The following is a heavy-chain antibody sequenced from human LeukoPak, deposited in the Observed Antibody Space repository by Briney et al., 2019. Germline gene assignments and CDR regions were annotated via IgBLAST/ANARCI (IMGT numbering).Heavy chain of an antibody. Sequence: PSETLSLTCTVSGGSISGYYWTWIRQPAGKGLEWIGRIYASGTTNYNPSLKSRVTMSVDTSKSQFSLNLSSATAADTAVYYCARETPQYSNNWYFDYWGQGTLVTVSS. J-gene: IGHJ4*02. D-gene: IGHD6-13*01. CDR1: GGSISGYY. CDR3: ARETPQYSNNWYFDY. V-gene: IGHV4-4*07. CDR2: IYASGTT.